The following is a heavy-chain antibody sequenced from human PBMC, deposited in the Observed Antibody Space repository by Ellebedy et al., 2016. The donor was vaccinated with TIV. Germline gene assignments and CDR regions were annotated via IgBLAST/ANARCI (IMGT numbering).Heavy chain of an antibody. D-gene: IGHD2-8*02. V-gene: IGHV3-21*01. CDR1: GFIFTSYS. Sequence: GESLKISCATSGFIFTSYSMNWVRQAPGKGLEWVSSISSTGYYIYYAASVRGRFTISRDDAKKSLFLQMDSLRAEGTGVYYCAADASLVHWGQGALVTVSS. CDR2: ISSTGYYI. CDR3: AADASLVH. J-gene: IGHJ4*02.